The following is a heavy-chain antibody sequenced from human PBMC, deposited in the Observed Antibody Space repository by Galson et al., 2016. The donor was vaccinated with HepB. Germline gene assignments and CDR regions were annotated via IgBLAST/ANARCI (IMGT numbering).Heavy chain of an antibody. Sequence: SLRLSCAASGFRFSTFWMTWVRQAPGKGLEWVANINQDGSAKYHVDSVKGRFTISRDNAKNSLYLQMNSLRAEDTAVYYCARDSGGAAAPPWGQGTLVTVSS. CDR3: ARDSGGAAAPP. J-gene: IGHJ5*02. V-gene: IGHV3-7*03. CDR1: GFRFSTFW. CDR2: INQDGSAK. D-gene: IGHD2-8*02.